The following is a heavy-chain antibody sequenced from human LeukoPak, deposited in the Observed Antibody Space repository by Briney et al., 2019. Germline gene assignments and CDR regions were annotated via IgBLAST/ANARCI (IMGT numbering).Heavy chain of an antibody. J-gene: IGHJ4*02. CDR1: GFTFSSYA. D-gene: IGHD1-26*01. V-gene: IGHV3-23*01. CDR2: ISGSGGST. CDR3: AKDPVGAYYFDY. Sequence: GGSLGLSCAASGFTFSSYAMSWVRQAPGKGLEWVSAISGSGGSTYYADSVKGRFTISRDNSKNTLYLQMNSLRAEDTAVYYCAKDPVGAYYFDYWGQGTLVTVSS.